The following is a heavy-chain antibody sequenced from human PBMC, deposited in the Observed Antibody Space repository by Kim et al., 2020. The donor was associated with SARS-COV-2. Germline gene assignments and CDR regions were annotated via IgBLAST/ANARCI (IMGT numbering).Heavy chain of an antibody. V-gene: IGHV3-48*01. J-gene: IGHJ6*02. CDR3: ARRVAYYYGMDV. Sequence: YYADSVKGRFTISRDKAKNSLYLQMNSLRAEDTAVYYCARRVAYYYGMDVWGQGTTVTVSS.